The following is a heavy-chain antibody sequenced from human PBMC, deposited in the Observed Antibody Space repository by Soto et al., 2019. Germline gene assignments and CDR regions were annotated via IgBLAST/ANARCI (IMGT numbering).Heavy chain of an antibody. CDR1: GYSFTSYW. CDR2: IYPGDSDT. D-gene: IGHD3-22*01. Sequence: GESLKISCKGSGYSFTSYWIGWVRQMPGKGLEWMGIIYPGDSDTRYSPSFQGQVTISADKSISTAYLQWSSLKASDTAMYYCARSQRNYYDSSGYPTLYYFDYWGQGTLVTLSS. J-gene: IGHJ4*02. V-gene: IGHV5-51*01. CDR3: ARSQRNYYDSSGYPTLYYFDY.